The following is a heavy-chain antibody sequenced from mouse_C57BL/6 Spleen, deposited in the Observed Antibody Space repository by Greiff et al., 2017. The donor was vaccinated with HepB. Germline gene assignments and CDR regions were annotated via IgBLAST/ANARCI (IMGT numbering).Heavy chain of an antibody. CDR1: GFTFSDYG. CDR3: ARGGSSRFAY. V-gene: IGHV5-17*01. Sequence: DVKLVESGGGLVKPGGSLKLSCAASGFTFSDYGMHWVRQAPEKGLEWVAYISSGSSTIYYADTVKGRFTISRDNAKNTLFLQMTSLRSEDTAMYYCARGGSSRFAYWGQGTLVTVSA. D-gene: IGHD1-1*01. CDR2: ISSGSSTI. J-gene: IGHJ3*01.